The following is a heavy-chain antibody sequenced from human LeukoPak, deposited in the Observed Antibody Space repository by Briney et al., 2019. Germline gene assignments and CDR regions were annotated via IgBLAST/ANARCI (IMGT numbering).Heavy chain of an antibody. J-gene: IGHJ5*02. CDR2: IYHSGSA. V-gene: IGHV4-38-2*02. CDR3: ARDPRWLTPDCTSTSCYENYFDP. Sequence: SETLPLTCGVSGYSISSGYQWAWIRQSPGKGLEWIGSIYHSGSAHYNPSLKSRVTISVETSKNQFSLNMYSVTAADTAVYYCARDPRWLTPDCTSTSCYENYFDPWGQGTLVTVSS. CDR1: GYSISSGYQ. D-gene: IGHD2-2*01.